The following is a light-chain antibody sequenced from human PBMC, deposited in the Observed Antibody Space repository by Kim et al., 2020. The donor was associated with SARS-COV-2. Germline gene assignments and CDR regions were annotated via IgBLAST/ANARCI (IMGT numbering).Light chain of an antibody. CDR1: SNNVGNQG. J-gene: IGLJ3*02. Sequence: RQTATLTCPGNSNNVGNQGAAWLQQHQGHPPKLLSYRDNDRPSGISERLSASRSGNTASLTISGLQPEDEADYYCSAWDISLNAWVFGGGTQLTVL. V-gene: IGLV10-54*01. CDR3: SAWDISLNAWV. CDR2: RDN.